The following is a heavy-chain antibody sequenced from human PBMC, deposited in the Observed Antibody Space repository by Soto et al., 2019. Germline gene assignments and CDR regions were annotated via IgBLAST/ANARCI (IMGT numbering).Heavy chain of an antibody. Sequence: PSETLSLTCSVSGASIRDGDYYWSWLRQPPGKGPEWIGIIDYTGGTHYNPTLTGPVSMSVDTSANQFSLKVNFVTAADSAVYYCARVGYGDYGRVYYFDFWGQGILGTVSS. J-gene: IGHJ4*02. D-gene: IGHD4-17*01. CDR3: ARVGYGDYGRVYYFDF. V-gene: IGHV4-30-4*01. CDR1: GASIRDGDYY. CDR2: IDYTGGT.